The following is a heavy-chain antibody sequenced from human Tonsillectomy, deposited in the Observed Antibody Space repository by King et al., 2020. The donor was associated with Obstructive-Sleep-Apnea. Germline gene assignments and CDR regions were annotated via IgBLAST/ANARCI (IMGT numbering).Heavy chain of an antibody. CDR3: ARGSGAAAVNWFDP. J-gene: IGHJ5*02. CDR2: INHSGST. CDR1: GGSFSDYY. V-gene: IGHV4-34*01. D-gene: IGHD6-13*01. Sequence: VQLQQWGAGLLKPSETLSLTCAVFGGSFSDYYWSWIRQPPGKGLEGIGEINHSGSTNYNPSPSLKSRVTISVDTSKNQFSLKLSSVTAADTAVDYCARGSGAAAVNWFDPWGQGTLVTVSS.